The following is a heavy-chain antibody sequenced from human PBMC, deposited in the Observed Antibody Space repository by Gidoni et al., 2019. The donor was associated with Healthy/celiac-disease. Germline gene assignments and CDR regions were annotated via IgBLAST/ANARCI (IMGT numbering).Heavy chain of an antibody. CDR2: VDPEDGET. D-gene: IGHD3-10*01. V-gene: IGHV1-69-2*01. Sequence: EVQLVQSGAEVKKPGATVKISCKVSGYPFTDYYMHWVQQAPGKGLEWMGLVDPEDGETIYAEKFQGRVTITADTSTDTAYMELSSLRSEDTAVYYCATGRGGEYGSGSFYNWFDPWGQGTLVTVSS. CDR3: ATGRGGEYGSGSFYNWFDP. J-gene: IGHJ5*02. CDR1: GYPFTDYY.